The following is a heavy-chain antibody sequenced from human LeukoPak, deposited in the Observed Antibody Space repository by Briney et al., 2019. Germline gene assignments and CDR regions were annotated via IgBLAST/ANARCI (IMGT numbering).Heavy chain of an antibody. CDR2: IYTSGST. CDR3: ARDYQAGSSIAARPGAFDI. CDR1: GGSFSGYY. D-gene: IGHD6-6*01. Sequence: SETLSLTCAVYGGSFSGYYWSWIRQPAGKGLEWIGRIYTSGSTNYNPSLKSRVTISVDTSKNQFSLKLSSVTAADTAVYYCARDYQAGSSIAARPGAFDIWGQGTMVTVSS. J-gene: IGHJ3*02. V-gene: IGHV4-4*07.